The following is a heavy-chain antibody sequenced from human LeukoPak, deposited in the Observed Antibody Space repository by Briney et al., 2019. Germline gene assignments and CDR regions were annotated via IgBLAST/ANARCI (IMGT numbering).Heavy chain of an antibody. CDR1: GYSFTSYW. Sequence: GESLKISCKGSGYSFTSYWIGWVRQMPGKGLEWMGIIYPGDSDTRYSPSFQGQVTISADKSISTAYLQWSSLKASDTAMYYCARLAGVGGVITTPLDYWGQGTLVTVSS. D-gene: IGHD3-10*01. V-gene: IGHV5-51*01. CDR2: IYPGDSDT. CDR3: ARLAGVGGVITTPLDY. J-gene: IGHJ4*02.